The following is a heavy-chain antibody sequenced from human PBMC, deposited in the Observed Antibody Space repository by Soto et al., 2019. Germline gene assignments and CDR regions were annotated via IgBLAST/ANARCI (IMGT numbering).Heavy chain of an antibody. CDR3: ARRRLRWFLGVVGYQSYCMHV. V-gene: IGHV6-1*01. D-gene: IGHD2-2*01. J-gene: IGHJ6*02. CDR1: GDSVSSNSAA. Sequence: SQTLSLTCAISGDSVSSNSAAWNWIRQSPSRGLEWLGRTYYRSKWYNDYAVSVKSRITISPDTSKNQFSLQLNSVTPEDTAVYYFARRRLRWFLGVVGYQSYCMHVSGQGTTVTVSS. CDR2: TYYRSKWYN.